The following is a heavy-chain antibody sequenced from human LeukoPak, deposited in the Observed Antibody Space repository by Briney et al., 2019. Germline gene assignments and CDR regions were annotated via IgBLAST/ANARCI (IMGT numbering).Heavy chain of an antibody. CDR2: ILYDGSYK. D-gene: IGHD3-10*01. J-gene: IGHJ4*02. CDR3: AKDRYPMVRGMMIAFDF. Sequence: PGTSLRLSCEASGYTFSDYGMHWVRQAPGKGLEGVAVILYDGSYKSYVDSVRGRFTISRDNSKDRLYLQMNSLRAEDTAIYYCAKDRYPMVRGMMIAFDFWGQGTRVTVSS. CDR1: GYTFSDYG. V-gene: IGHV3-30*18.